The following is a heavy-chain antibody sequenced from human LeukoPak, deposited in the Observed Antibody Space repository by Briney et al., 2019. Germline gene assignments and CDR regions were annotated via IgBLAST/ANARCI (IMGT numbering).Heavy chain of an antibody. Sequence: PSETLSLTCAVYGGSVSGSYWSWIRQPPGKGLEWIGDINHSGSTNYNPSLRSRVTISVDTSKNQFSLNLSSVTAADTAVYYCALGGGRDFDYWGQGTLVTVSS. D-gene: IGHD3-16*01. J-gene: IGHJ4*02. CDR2: INHSGST. V-gene: IGHV4-34*01. CDR1: GGSVSGSY. CDR3: ALGGGRDFDY.